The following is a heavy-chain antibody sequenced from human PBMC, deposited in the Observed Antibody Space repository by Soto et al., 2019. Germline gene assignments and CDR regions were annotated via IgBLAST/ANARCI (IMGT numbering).Heavy chain of an antibody. J-gene: IGHJ6*03. Sequence: SETLSLTCAVYGGSFSGYYWSWIRQPPGKGLEWIGEINHSGSTNYNPSLKSRVTISVDTSKNQFSLKLSSVTAADTAVYYCARGCSSTSCYYYMDVWGKGTTVTSP. CDR2: INHSGST. CDR1: GGSFSGYY. V-gene: IGHV4-34*01. D-gene: IGHD2-2*01. CDR3: ARGCSSTSCYYYMDV.